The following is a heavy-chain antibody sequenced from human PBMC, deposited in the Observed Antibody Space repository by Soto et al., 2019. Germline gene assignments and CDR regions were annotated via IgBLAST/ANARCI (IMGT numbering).Heavy chain of an antibody. J-gene: IGHJ4*02. Sequence: QVQLVQSGAEVKKPGSSVKVSCKASGGTFSSYAISWVRQAPGQGLEWMGGIIPIFGTANYAQKFQGRVTITAEESTTTAYMERSILRSEDTAVYYCARDPGTMPWGGDYWGQGTLVTVSS. V-gene: IGHV1-69*01. CDR3: ARDPGTMPWGGDY. CDR1: GGTFSSYA. D-gene: IGHD2-2*01. CDR2: IIPIFGTA.